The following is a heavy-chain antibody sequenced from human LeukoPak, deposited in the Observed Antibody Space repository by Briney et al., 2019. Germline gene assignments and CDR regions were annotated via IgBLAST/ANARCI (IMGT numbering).Heavy chain of an antibody. CDR1: GITLSNYG. CDR2: ISERGGST. V-gene: IGHV3-23*01. D-gene: IGHD3-10*01. Sequence: GGSLRLSRVVSGITLSNYGMSWVRQAPGKGLEWVSGISERGGSTNYADSVKGRFIISRDTSKNTVYLQMNSLRVKDTAVYFCAKRGIVIRAVIIIGFHKEAYYFDYWGQGILVTVSS. CDR3: AKRGIVIRAVIIIGFHKEAYYFDY. J-gene: IGHJ4*02.